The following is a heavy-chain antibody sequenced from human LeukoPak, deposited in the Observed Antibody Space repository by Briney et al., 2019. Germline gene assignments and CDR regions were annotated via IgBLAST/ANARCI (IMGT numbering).Heavy chain of an antibody. CDR3: ARDRGAARPGAFDI. CDR2: IYYSGRT. J-gene: IGHJ3*02. CDR1: GGSISSYY. Sequence: SETLSLTCTVSGGSISSYYWSWIRQPPGKGLEWIGYIYYSGRTNYNPSLKSRVTISVDTSKNQFSPKLSSVTAADTAVYYCARDRGAARPGAFDIWGQGTMVTVSS. D-gene: IGHD6-6*01. V-gene: IGHV4-59*01.